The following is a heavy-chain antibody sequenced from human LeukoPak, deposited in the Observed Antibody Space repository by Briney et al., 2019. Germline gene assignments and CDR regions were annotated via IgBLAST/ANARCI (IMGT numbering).Heavy chain of an antibody. J-gene: IGHJ4*02. CDR3: ARTSVDCLDC. V-gene: IGHV3-30*03. CDR2: ISYDGSNK. D-gene: IGHD2-21*02. Sequence: GGSLRLSCEASGFTFSNYGMQWVRQAPGKGLEWVAVISYDGSNKYYADSVKGRFTISRDNSKNTLYLQMNSLRAEDTAVYYCARTSVDCLDCWGQGTLVTVSS. CDR1: GFTFSNYG.